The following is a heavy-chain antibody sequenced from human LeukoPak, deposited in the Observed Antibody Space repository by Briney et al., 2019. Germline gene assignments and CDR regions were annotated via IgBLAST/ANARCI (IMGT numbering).Heavy chain of an antibody. V-gene: IGHV5-51*01. Sequence: GESLKISCKASGYTFSIYCIGFVLQMPGNVVEGMGIIYPGDSDTRSSPPSQGQVTISADTSISTAYLQWSSLKASDTAMYYCARSDEGGTMDYWGQGTLVTVSS. J-gene: IGHJ4*02. D-gene: IGHD1-7*01. CDR3: ARSDEGGTMDY. CDR2: IYPGDSDT. CDR1: GYTFSIYC.